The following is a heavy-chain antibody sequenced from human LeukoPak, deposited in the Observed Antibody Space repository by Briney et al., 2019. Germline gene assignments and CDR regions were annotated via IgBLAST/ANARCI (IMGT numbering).Heavy chain of an antibody. V-gene: IGHV3-74*01. J-gene: IGHJ4*02. Sequence: GGSLRLSCAASGFTFSTSWMHWIRQAPGKGLVWVSRINSDGTTIDYADSVKGRFTISRDNAKNTLYLQMNSLRDEDTAVYYCARAGYYRFDYWGQGTLVTVSS. D-gene: IGHD2/OR15-2a*01. CDR3: ARAGYYRFDY. CDR2: INSDGTTI. CDR1: GFTFSTSW.